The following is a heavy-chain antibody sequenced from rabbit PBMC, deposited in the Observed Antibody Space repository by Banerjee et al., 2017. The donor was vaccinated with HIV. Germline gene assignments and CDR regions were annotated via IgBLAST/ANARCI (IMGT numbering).Heavy chain of an antibody. V-gene: IGHV1S43*01. J-gene: IGHJ3*01. CDR3: TRDGSSRYWEYDL. Sequence: QEQLEESGGGLVKPEGSLTLTCKASGFDLSNNQYMCWVRQAPGKGLEWIACINTSSGNTVYASWAKGRFTISKSTSLNTVDLKMTSLTAADTATYFCTRDGSSRYWEYDLWGQGTLVTVS. CDR1: GFDLSNNQY. CDR2: INTSSGNT. D-gene: IGHD1-1*01.